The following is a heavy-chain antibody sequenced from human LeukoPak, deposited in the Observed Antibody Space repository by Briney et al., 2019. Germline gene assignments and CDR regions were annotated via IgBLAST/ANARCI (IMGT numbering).Heavy chain of an antibody. CDR3: ARRGRIDYDILTPPFDY. Sequence: GESLKISCKGSGYSFTSYWIGWVRQMPGKGLEWMGIIYPGDSDTRYSPSFQGQVTISADKSISTAYLQWSSLKASDTAMYYCARRGRIDYDILTPPFDYWGQGTLVTVSS. CDR2: IYPGDSDT. J-gene: IGHJ4*02. D-gene: IGHD3-9*01. V-gene: IGHV5-51*01. CDR1: GYSFTSYW.